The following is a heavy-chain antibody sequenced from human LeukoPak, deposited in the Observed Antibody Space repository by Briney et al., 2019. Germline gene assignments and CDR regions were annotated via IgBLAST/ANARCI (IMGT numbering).Heavy chain of an antibody. D-gene: IGHD3-10*02. CDR3: AKDFGMFSN. J-gene: IGHJ4*02. CDR2: ISDSGGST. V-gene: IGHV3-23*01. CDR1: GITLSNYG. Sequence: GGSLRLSCAVSGITLSNYGMSWVRQAPGKGLEWVAGISDSGGSTNYADSVKGRFTISRDSSKNTLYLQMNSLRAEDTAIYYCAKDFGMFSNWGQGTLVTVSS.